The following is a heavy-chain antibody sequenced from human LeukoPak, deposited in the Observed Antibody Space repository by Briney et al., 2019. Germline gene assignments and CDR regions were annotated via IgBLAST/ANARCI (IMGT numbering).Heavy chain of an antibody. CDR3: AREGQYYFDY. Sequence: SETLSLTCTVSGGSISSGGYYWSWIRQHPGKGLEWIGSIYYSGSTNYNPSLKSRVTISVDTSKNQFSLKLSSVTAADTAMYYCAREGQYYFDYWGQGTLVTVSS. V-gene: IGHV4-61*08. CDR1: GGSISSGGYY. J-gene: IGHJ4*02. CDR2: IYYSGST. D-gene: IGHD6-19*01.